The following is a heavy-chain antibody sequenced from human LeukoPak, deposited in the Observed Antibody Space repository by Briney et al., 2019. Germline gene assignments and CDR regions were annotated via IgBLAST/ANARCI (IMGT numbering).Heavy chain of an antibody. CDR3: ARDYGIVGATNRPPFDY. Sequence: GASVKVSCKASGYTFTSYGISWVRQAPGQGLEWMGWISAYNGSTNYAQKLQGRVTMTTDTSTSTAYMELRSLRSDDTAVYYCARDYGIVGATNRPPFDYWGQGTLVTVSS. J-gene: IGHJ4*02. CDR1: GYTFTSYG. D-gene: IGHD1-26*01. V-gene: IGHV1-18*01. CDR2: ISAYNGST.